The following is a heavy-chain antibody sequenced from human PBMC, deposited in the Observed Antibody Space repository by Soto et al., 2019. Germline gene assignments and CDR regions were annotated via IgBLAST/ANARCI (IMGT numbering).Heavy chain of an antibody. J-gene: IGHJ4*02. Sequence: GGSLRLSCAASGFTFSSYGMHWVRQAPGKGLEWVAVIWYDGSNKYYADSVKGRFTISRDNSKNTLYLQMNSLRAEDTAVYYCAKDPFCGYESTNYFDYWGQGTLVTVSS. CDR2: IWYDGSNK. CDR1: GFTFSSYG. D-gene: IGHD5-12*01. V-gene: IGHV3-33*06. CDR3: AKDPFCGYESTNYFDY.